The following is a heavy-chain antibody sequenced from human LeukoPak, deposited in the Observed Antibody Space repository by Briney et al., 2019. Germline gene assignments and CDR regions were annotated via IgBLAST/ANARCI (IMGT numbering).Heavy chain of an antibody. V-gene: IGHV3-33*01. Sequence: GRSLRLSCAAPGFTFSSYGMHWVRQAPGKGLEWVAVIWYDGSNKYYADSVKGRFTISRDNSKNTLYLQMNSLRAEDTAVYYCARHLGSGYSPLDYWGQGTLVTVSS. CDR3: ARHLGSGYSPLDY. CDR1: GFTFSSYG. D-gene: IGHD3-22*01. J-gene: IGHJ4*02. CDR2: IWYDGSNK.